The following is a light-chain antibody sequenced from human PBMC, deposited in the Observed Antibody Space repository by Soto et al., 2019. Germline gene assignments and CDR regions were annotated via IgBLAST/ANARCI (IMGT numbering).Light chain of an antibody. CDR1: QSVSSY. Sequence: IVLPQSPATLSLSPGERATVSCRPSQSVSSYLAWYQQKPGQAPRLLIYDASNRATGIPARFSGSGSGTDFTLTISSLEPEDFAVYYCQQRSNWSWTFGQGTKVDIK. J-gene: IGKJ1*01. V-gene: IGKV3-11*01. CDR3: QQRSNWSWT. CDR2: DAS.